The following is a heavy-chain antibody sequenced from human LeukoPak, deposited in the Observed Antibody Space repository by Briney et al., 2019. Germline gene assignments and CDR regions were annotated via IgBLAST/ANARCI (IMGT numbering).Heavy chain of an antibody. V-gene: IGHV4-39*07. Sequence: PSETLSLTCTVSGDSISSSSYYWGWIRQPPGKGLEWIGSIYYSGSTYYNPSLKSRVTISVDTSKNQFSLKLSSVTAADTAVYYCARLEPERGWYIDYWGQGTLVTVSS. CDR1: GDSISSSSYY. CDR3: ARLEPERGWYIDY. J-gene: IGHJ4*02. CDR2: IYYSGST. D-gene: IGHD3-3*01.